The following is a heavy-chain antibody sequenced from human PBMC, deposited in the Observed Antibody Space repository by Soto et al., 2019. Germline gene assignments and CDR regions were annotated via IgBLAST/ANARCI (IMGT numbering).Heavy chain of an antibody. V-gene: IGHV3-23*01. Sequence: EVQLLESGGGLVQPGGSLRLSCAASGFTFSSFAMSWVRQTPGKGLEWVSAITGSGGSTFYADSVKGRFTISRDNSKNTLFLQMSTLGAEDTAVYYCAKGSSTSRPYSFDYWGQGTLVTVSS. CDR1: GFTFSSFA. J-gene: IGHJ4*02. D-gene: IGHD2-2*01. CDR2: ITGSGGST. CDR3: AKGSSTSRPYSFDY.